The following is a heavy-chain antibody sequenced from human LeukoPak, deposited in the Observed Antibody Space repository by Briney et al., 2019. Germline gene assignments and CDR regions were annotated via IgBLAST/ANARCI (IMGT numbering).Heavy chain of an antibody. V-gene: IGHV1-2*02. Sequence: ASVKVSCKASGYPFTGYYLHWVRQAPGQGLEWMGWINPNSGFTNYAQKFQGRVTMTRDTSISTAYMELSSLSSDDTAVYYCARDIAVAGTGGYWGQGTLVTVSS. CDR2: INPNSGFT. CDR1: GYPFTGYY. CDR3: ARDIAVAGTGGY. J-gene: IGHJ4*02. D-gene: IGHD6-19*01.